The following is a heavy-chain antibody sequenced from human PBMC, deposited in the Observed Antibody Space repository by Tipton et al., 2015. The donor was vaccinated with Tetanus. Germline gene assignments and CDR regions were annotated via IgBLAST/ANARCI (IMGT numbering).Heavy chain of an antibody. CDR2: IYGRGST. J-gene: IGHJ3*02. CDR1: GGSTHGFY. CDR3: ARVLRYSAAGGWDDAFDI. V-gene: IGHV4-4*07. Sequence: LRLSCTVSGGSTHGFYWTWIRQSAGKGLEWIGRIYGRGSTNYNPSLKSRVVMSMDTSRNQFSLTLTSVTVADTAFYFCARVLRYSAAGGWDDAFDIWGQGTLVTVSS. D-gene: IGHD2-21*01.